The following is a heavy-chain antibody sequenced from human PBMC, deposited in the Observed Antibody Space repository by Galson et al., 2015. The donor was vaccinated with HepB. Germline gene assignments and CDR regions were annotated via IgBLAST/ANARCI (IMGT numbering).Heavy chain of an antibody. V-gene: IGHV3-23*01. CDR3: ARDGYGFGASGTVLDH. D-gene: IGHD5-12*01. Sequence: SLRLSCAASGFSLRSYGMNWVRQAPGKGLEWVSGIGGGGDITYYADSVKGRFTISRDNSKNTLFLQMSSLSADDTAVYYCARDGYGFGASGTVLDHWGQGTLVTVSS. CDR1: GFSLRSYG. CDR2: IGGGGDIT. J-gene: IGHJ4*02.